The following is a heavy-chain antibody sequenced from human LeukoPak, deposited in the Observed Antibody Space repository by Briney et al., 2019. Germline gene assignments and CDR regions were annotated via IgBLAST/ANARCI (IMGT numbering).Heavy chain of an antibody. CDR2: IYYSGST. D-gene: IGHD2-15*01. V-gene: IGHV4-61*01. CDR3: ASEYCSGGSCYGVDY. J-gene: IGHJ4*02. Sequence: SETLSLTCTVSGGSVSSGSYYWSWIRQPPGKGLEWIGYIYYSGSTNYNPSLKSRVTISVDTSKDQFSLKLSSVTAADTAVYYCASEYCSGGSCYGVDYWGQGTLVIVSS. CDR1: GGSVSSGSYY.